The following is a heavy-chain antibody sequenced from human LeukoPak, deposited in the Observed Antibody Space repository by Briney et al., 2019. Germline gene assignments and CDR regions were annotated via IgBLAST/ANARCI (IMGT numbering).Heavy chain of an antibody. V-gene: IGHV3-23*01. D-gene: IGHD3-22*01. CDR3: AKDLSYYDSSGPIDY. CDR2: ISGSGGST. J-gene: IGHJ4*02. Sequence: GGSLRLSCATSGFTFRIYWMHWVRQAPGKGLEWVSAISGSGGSTYYADSVKGRFTISRDNSKNTLYLQMNSLRAEDTAVYYCAKDLSYYDSSGPIDYWGQGTLVTVSS. CDR1: GFTFRIYW.